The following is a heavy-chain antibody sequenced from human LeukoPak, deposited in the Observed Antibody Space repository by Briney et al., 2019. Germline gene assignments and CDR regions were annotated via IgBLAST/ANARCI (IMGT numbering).Heavy chain of an antibody. CDR2: IYPGDSDT. D-gene: IGHD3-22*01. V-gene: IGHV5-51*01. CDR3: ASYYYDSSGYKGFDY. J-gene: IGHJ4*02. Sequence: GESLKISCQGSGYSFTTYWIGWVRQMPGKGLEWMGMIYPGDSDTRYSPSFQGQVTISADKSISTAYLQWSSLKASDTAMYYCASYYYDSSGYKGFDYWGQGTLVTVSS. CDR1: GYSFTTYW.